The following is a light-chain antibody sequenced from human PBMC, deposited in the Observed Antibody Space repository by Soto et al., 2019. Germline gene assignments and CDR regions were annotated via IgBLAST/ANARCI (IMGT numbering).Light chain of an antibody. Sequence: DVVLTQSPLSLPVTLGQPASFSYKSSQSLVSSSGNTYLHWFQQRPGQSPRRLIYKVSNRDSGVPDRFSGSGSGTDFTLKISRVEAEDVGVYYCMQGTHWPPYTFGQGTKLEIK. CDR1: QSLVSSSGNTY. J-gene: IGKJ2*01. CDR3: MQGTHWPPYT. CDR2: KVS. V-gene: IGKV2-30*01.